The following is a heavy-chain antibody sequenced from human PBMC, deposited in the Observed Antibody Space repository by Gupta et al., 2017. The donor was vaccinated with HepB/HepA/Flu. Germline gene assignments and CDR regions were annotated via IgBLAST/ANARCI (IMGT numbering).Heavy chain of an antibody. CDR1: GFSFRSYD. D-gene: IGHD5-18*01. CDR3: ARAGYSYGSDYYGLDV. J-gene: IGHJ6*02. Sequence: EVQLVESGGDLVQPGGSLRPSCAASGFSFRSYDLHWVRQGTGRGLEWVSSIGSAGDTYYPDSAKGRFTISRDNAKNSLHLQINNLKAGDTAVYFCARAGYSYGSDYYGLDVWGQGTTVTVSS. V-gene: IGHV3-13*01. CDR2: IGSAGDT.